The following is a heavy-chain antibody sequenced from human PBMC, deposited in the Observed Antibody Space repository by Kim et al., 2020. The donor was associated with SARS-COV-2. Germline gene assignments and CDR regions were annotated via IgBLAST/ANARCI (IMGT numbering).Heavy chain of an antibody. CDR1: GFTFSSYA. CDR3: ARLVGAKNYFDY. J-gene: IGHJ4*02. CDR2: ISSNGGST. Sequence: GGSLRLSCAASGFTFSSYAMHWVRQAPGKGLEYVSAISSNGGSTYYANSVKGRFTISRDNSKNTLYLQMGSLRAEDMAVYYCARLVGAKNYFDYWGQGTLVTVPS. V-gene: IGHV3-64*01. D-gene: IGHD1-26*01.